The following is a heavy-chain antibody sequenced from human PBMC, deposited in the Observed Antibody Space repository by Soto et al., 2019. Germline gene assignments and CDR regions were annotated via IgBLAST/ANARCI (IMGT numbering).Heavy chain of an antibody. CDR3: ARYRDYGDYGYFDS. CDR1: GSSVSGGNYY. Sequence: QVQLRESGPGLVKPSETLSLTCTVSGSSVSGGNYYWTWIRQPPGKGLQWIGYFYHRGTTNYNTSLISRVTISVDTSNNQCSLRLTSVTAADTAFYCCARYRDYGDYGYFDSWGQGTLVTVSS. D-gene: IGHD4-17*01. CDR2: FYHRGTT. J-gene: IGHJ4*02. V-gene: IGHV4-61*01.